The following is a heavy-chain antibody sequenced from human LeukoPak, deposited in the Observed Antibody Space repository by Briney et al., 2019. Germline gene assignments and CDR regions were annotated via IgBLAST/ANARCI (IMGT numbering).Heavy chain of an antibody. V-gene: IGHV1-2*02. J-gene: IGHJ4*02. Sequence: ASVKVSCKASGYTFTGYYMHWGRQAPGQGLEWMGWINPNSGGTNYAQKFQGRVTMTRDTSISTAYMELSRLRSDDTAVYYCARGGPPSYGDGTDYWGQGTLVTVSS. CDR1: GYTFTGYY. CDR2: INPNSGGT. D-gene: IGHD4-17*01. CDR3: ARGGPPSYGDGTDY.